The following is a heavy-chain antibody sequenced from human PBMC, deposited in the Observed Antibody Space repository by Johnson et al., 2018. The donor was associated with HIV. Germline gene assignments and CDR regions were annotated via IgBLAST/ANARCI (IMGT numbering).Heavy chain of an antibody. J-gene: IGHJ3*02. V-gene: IGHV3-33*06. CDR1: RFSFSSYG. CDR3: AKDLNYGSGPVDI. Sequence: QVQLVESGGGLVQPGGSLRLSCAASRFSFSSYGMHWVRQAPGKGLVWVAVIWYDGSNKYYADSVKGRFTISRDNSKNTLYLQMNSLRAEDTAVYYCAKDLNYGSGPVDIWGQGTMVTVSS. D-gene: IGHD3-10*01. CDR2: IWYDGSNK.